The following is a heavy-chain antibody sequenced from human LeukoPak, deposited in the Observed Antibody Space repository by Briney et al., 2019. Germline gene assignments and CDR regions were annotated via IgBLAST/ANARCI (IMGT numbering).Heavy chain of an antibody. V-gene: IGHV3-53*01. CDR2: IYSGGST. CDR1: GFPVSSNY. D-gene: IGHD6-19*01. CDR3: ARQPGSSGWPFDY. Sequence: SLRLSCAASGFPVSSNYMSWGRQAPGKGLGWGSVIYSGGSTYYADSVKGRFTISRDNSKNTLYLQMNSLRAEDTAVYYCARQPGSSGWPFDYWGQGTLVTVSS. J-gene: IGHJ4*02.